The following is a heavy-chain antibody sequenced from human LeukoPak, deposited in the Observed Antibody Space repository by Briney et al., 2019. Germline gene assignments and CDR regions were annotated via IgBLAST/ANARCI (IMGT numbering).Heavy chain of an antibody. CDR3: ARSLERDTAMVGRRDY. Sequence: SETLSLTCAVYGGSFSGYYWSWIRQPPGKGLKWIGEINHSGSTNYNPSLKGRVTISVDTSKNQFSLKLSSVTAADTAVYYCARSLERDTAMVGRRDYWGQGTLVTVSS. CDR1: GGSFSGYY. V-gene: IGHV4-34*01. J-gene: IGHJ4*02. D-gene: IGHD5-18*01. CDR2: INHSGST.